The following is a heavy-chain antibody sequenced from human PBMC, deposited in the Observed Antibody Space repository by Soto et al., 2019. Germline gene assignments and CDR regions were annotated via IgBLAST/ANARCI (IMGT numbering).Heavy chain of an antibody. Sequence: PGESLKISCKGSGYSFTSYWISWVRQVPGKGLEWMGRIDPSDSYTNYSPSFQGHVTISADKSISTAYLQWSSLKASDTAMYYCAGTYYYDSSGYSFYGMDVWGQGTTVTVSS. CDR2: IDPSDSYT. D-gene: IGHD3-22*01. V-gene: IGHV5-10-1*01. CDR3: AGTYYYDSSGYSFYGMDV. CDR1: GYSFTSYW. J-gene: IGHJ6*02.